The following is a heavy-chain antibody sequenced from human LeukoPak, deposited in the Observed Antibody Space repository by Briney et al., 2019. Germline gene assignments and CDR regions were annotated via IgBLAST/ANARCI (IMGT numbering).Heavy chain of an antibody. CDR2: IIPIFGTA. Sequence: SVKVSCKASGGTFNNNAITWVRQAPGQGFEWMGGIIPIFGTANHAQKFQGRVTITADESTSTAYMELSSLRSEDTAVYYCARTPNILTGYNWFDPWGQGTLVTVSS. CDR1: GGTFNNNA. J-gene: IGHJ5*02. V-gene: IGHV1-69*13. D-gene: IGHD3-9*01. CDR3: ARTPNILTGYNWFDP.